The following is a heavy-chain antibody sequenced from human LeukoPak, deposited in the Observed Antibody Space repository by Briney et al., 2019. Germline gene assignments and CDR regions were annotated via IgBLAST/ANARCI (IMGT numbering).Heavy chain of an antibody. CDR2: IKSKTDGGTT. CDR3: TTPSVDYYDSSGYYYL. J-gene: IGHJ4*02. Sequence: GGSLRLSCAASGFTFSNAWMSWVRQAPGKGLEWVGRIKSKTDGGTTDYAAPVKGRFTISRDDSKNTLYLQMNSLKTEDTAVYYCTTPSVDYYDSSGYYYLWGQGTLVTVSS. D-gene: IGHD3-22*01. CDR1: GFTFSNAW. V-gene: IGHV3-15*01.